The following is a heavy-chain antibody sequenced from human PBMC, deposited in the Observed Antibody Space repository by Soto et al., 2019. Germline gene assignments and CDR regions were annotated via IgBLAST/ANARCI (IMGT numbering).Heavy chain of an antibody. Sequence: QVHLQESGPGLVKVSETLSLTCTVSGGSINSYYWSWIRQPPGKGLEWVADIDYSGRTNYNPSLKSRLTISVDTSKHQLSLKVRSVTAADTAVYYCAREIRLVGVTVWFDPWGQGTLVTVSS. CDR1: GGSINSYY. D-gene: IGHD1-26*01. CDR2: IDYSGRT. CDR3: AREIRLVGVTVWFDP. J-gene: IGHJ5*02. V-gene: IGHV4-59*01.